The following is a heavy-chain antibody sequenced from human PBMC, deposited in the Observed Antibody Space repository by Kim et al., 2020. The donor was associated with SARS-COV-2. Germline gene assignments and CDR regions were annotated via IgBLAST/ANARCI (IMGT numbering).Heavy chain of an antibody. J-gene: IGHJ5*02. CDR1: GFTFSSYA. Sequence: GGSLRLSCAASGFTFSSYAMHWVRQAPGKGLEWVAVISYDGSNKYYADSVKGRFTISRDNSKNTLYLQMNSLRAEDTAVYYCARERGRIAAAVLHNWFDPWGQGTLVTVSS. D-gene: IGHD6-13*01. CDR2: ISYDGSNK. V-gene: IGHV3-30*04. CDR3: ARERGRIAAAVLHNWFDP.